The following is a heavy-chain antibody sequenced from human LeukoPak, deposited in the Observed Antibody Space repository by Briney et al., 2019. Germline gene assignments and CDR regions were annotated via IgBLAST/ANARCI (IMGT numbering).Heavy chain of an antibody. CDR3: AVYSNYIDAFDI. V-gene: IGHV4-30-4*08. J-gene: IGHJ3*02. CDR2: IFYGGST. Sequence: SETLSLTCTVSGGSISSGDYYWGWIRQPPGKGLEWIAYIFYGGSTYYNPSLKSRVTISVDTSKNQFSLRLSSVTAADTAMYYCAVYSNYIDAFDIWGQGTMVTVSS. D-gene: IGHD4-11*01. CDR1: GGSISSGDYY.